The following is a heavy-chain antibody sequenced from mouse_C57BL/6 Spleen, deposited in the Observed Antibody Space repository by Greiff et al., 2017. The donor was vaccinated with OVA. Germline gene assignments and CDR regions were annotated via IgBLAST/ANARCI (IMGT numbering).Heavy chain of an antibody. CDR3: ARAGTPAYFDY. V-gene: IGHV1-69*01. J-gene: IGHJ2*01. CDR2: IDPSDSYT. D-gene: IGHD2-14*01. CDR1: GYTFTSYW. Sequence: QVQLQQPGAELVMPGASVKLSCKASGYTFTSYWMHWVKQRPGQGLEWIGEIDPSDSYTNYNQKFKGKSTLTVDKSSSTAYMQLSRLTSEDSAVYYCARAGTPAYFDYWGQGTTLTVSS.